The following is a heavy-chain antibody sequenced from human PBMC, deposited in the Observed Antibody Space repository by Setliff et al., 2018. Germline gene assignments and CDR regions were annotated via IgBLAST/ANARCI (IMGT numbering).Heavy chain of an antibody. D-gene: IGHD1-1*01. J-gene: IGHJ6*03. Sequence: LSLTCTVSGGSISSGSYYWTWIRQPAGKGLEWIGRIYVGGSANYNPSLKSRVTISVDTSKNQFSLKLSSVTAADTAVYYCARANRKLDYYYYYYMDVWGKGTTVTV. CDR3: ARANRKLDYYYYYYMDV. CDR2: IYVGGSA. CDR1: GGSISSGSYY. V-gene: IGHV4-61*02.